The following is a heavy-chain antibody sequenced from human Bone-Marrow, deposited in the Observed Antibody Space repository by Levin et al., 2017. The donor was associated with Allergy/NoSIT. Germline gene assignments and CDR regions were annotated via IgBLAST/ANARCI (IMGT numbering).Heavy chain of an antibody. CDR1: GFNFRSYS. D-gene: IGHD3-16*01. CDR2: ITTSSATK. CDR3: ARDGGVFDI. J-gene: IGHJ3*02. V-gene: IGHV3-48*01. Sequence: LSLTCAASGFNFRSYSLNWVRQAPGKGLEWLSYITTSSATKYYADSVKGRFTISRDNAKNSLHLQMNSLRVEDTGVYYCARDGGVFDIWGQGTMVTVSA.